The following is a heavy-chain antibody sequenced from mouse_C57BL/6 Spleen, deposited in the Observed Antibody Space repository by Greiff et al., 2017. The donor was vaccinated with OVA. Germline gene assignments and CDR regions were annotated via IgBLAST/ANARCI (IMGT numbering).Heavy chain of an antibody. J-gene: IGHJ2*01. CDR2: LDPYDSYT. CDR3: ARCDSPGIYCDY. V-gene: IGHV1-50*01. D-gene: IGHD2-4*01. Sequence: QVQLQQPGAELVKPGASVKLSCTASGYTFTSYWMQWVKQRPGPGLEWIGELDPYDSYTTYNQKFKGKATLTVDTSSSTAYMQLSSLTSEDSAVYYCARCDSPGIYCDYWGQGTTLTVSS. CDR1: GYTFTSYW.